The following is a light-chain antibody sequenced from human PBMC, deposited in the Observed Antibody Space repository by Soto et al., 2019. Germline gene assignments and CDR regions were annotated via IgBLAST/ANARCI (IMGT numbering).Light chain of an antibody. CDR2: AAS. CDR1: QGISNY. J-gene: IGKJ1*01. Sequence: DIQMTQSPSSLSASVGDRVTITCRASQGISNYLAWYQQKPGKVPKLLIYAASTLQSVVPSRFSGTGYGTDFTLTISSLQPEDVAIYYCQKYNSAPWTFGQRTKVEVK. CDR3: QKYNSAPWT. V-gene: IGKV1-27*01.